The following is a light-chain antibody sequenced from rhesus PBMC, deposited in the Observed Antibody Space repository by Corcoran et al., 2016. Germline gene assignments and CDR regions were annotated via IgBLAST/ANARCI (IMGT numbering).Light chain of an antibody. Sequence: DIQMTQSPSSLSASVGDRVTITCRASQGISIWLAWYQQKPGKAPKLLIFKASTLQPGVPSRFSGSGSGTEFTRTITSLHPEDFEAYYCQQHDSAPRTFGQGTKVVIK. V-gene: IGKV1-21*01. CDR3: QQHDSAPRT. CDR2: KAS. J-gene: IGKJ1*01. CDR1: QGISIW.